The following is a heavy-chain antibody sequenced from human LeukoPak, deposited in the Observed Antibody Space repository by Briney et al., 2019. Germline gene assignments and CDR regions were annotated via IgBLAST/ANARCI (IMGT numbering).Heavy chain of an antibody. J-gene: IGHJ4*02. CDR3: ASHPWGGVATGLFDY. D-gene: IGHD3-16*01. CDR1: GFTFSSYA. V-gene: IGHV3-23*01. CDR2: ISDSAGST. Sequence: GGSLRLSCAASGFTFSSYAVSWVRQAPGKGLEWVSGISDSAGSTYYADSVKGRLTISRDNSRNTLYLHMDSLRAEDTAVYYCASHPWGGVATGLFDYWGRGTLVTVSS.